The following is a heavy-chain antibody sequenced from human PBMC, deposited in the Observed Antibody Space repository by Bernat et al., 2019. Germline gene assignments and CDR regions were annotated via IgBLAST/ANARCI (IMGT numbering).Heavy chain of an antibody. J-gene: IGHJ4*02. Sequence: EVQLLESGGGLVQPGGSLRLSCAASGFTFSTYPITWVRQAPGKGLEWVSVISGSGATTYYADSVKGRFTIARDNSKNTLYLQMNRLRAEDTAVYDCAKKYCSSITCYHDYWGQGTLVTVSS. CDR3: AKKYCSSITCYHDY. V-gene: IGHV3-23*01. CDR2: ISGSGATT. CDR1: GFTFSTYP. D-gene: IGHD2/OR15-2a*01.